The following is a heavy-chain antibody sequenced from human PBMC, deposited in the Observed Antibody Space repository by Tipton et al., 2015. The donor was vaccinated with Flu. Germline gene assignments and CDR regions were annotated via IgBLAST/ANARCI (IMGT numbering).Heavy chain of an antibody. CDR3: ARGEYEILKAWAFDI. Sequence: TLSLTCAVSGDSISSDYYWAWIRQFPGKGLEWIGTVARTGDTNYNPSLKSRVTLSIDTPKNQFSLKLSSVTAADTAVYYCARGEYEILKAWAFDIWGQGTMVTVSS. D-gene: IGHD3-9*01. CDR1: GDSISSDYY. CDR2: VARTGDT. J-gene: IGHJ3*02. V-gene: IGHV4-38-2*01.